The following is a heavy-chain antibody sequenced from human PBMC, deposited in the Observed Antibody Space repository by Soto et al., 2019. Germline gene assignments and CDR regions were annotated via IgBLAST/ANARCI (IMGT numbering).Heavy chain of an antibody. CDR1: GFTFSSYA. V-gene: IGHV3-23*01. J-gene: IGHJ3*02. CDR2: ISGSGGGT. CDR3: AKGYCGSTSCYAIDAFDI. D-gene: IGHD2-2*01. Sequence: GESLKISCAASGFTFSSYAMSWVRQAPGKGLEWVSAISGSGGGTYYADSVKGRFTISRDNSKNTLYLQMNSLRADDTAVYYCAKGYCGSTSCYAIDAFDIWGQGTMVTVSS.